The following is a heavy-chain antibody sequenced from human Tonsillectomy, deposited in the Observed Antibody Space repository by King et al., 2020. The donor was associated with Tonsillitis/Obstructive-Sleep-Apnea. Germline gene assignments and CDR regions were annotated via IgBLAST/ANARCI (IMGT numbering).Heavy chain of an antibody. D-gene: IGHD4-17*01. J-gene: IGHJ6*03. V-gene: IGHV4-34*01. Sequence: VQLQQWGAGLLKPSETLPLTCAVYGGSFSGYYWSWIRQPPGKGLEWIGEINHSGRTNYNPSLKSRVTISVDTSKNQFSLKLSSVTAADTAVYYCARGESNYGDYSDYYYYYMDVWGKGTTVTVSS. CDR3: ARGESNYGDYSDYYYYYMDV. CDR1: GGSFSGYY. CDR2: INHSGRT.